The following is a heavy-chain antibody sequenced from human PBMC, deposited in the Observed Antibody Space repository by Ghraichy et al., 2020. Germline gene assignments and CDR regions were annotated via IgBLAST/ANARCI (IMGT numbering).Heavy chain of an antibody. J-gene: IGHJ4*02. CDR3: ARRAAAFDY. D-gene: IGHD2-15*01. CDR2: INHSGST. V-gene: IGHV4-34*01. CDR1: GGSFSGYY. Sequence: SETLSLTCAVYGGSFSGYYWSWIRQPPGKGLEWIGEINHSGSTNYNPSLKSRVTISVDTSKNQFSLKLSSVTAADTAVYYCARRAAAFDYWCQGTLVTVSS.